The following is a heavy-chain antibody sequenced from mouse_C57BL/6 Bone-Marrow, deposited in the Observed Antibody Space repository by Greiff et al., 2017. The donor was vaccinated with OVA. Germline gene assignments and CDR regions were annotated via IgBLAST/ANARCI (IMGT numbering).Heavy chain of an antibody. CDR1: GFSLTSYA. J-gene: IGHJ1*03. D-gene: IGHD2-4*01. V-gene: IGHV2-9-1*01. CDR2: IWTGGGT. Sequence: VQGVESGPGLVAPSQSLSITCTVSGFSLTSYAISWVRQPPGKGLEWLGVIWTGGGTNYNSALKSRLSISKDNSKSQVFLKMNSLQTDDTARYYCARESRLRRVPYFDVWGTGTTVTVSS. CDR3: ARESRLRRVPYFDV.